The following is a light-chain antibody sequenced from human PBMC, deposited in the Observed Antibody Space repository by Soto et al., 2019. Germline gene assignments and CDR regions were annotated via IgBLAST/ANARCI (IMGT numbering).Light chain of an antibody. Sequence: DIVMTQYPDSLAVSLGERATINCKSSQSLVYSANNKNYLAWYQQKPGQPPKLLIYWASVRESGVPDRFSGSGSGTDFTLTISSLQAEDVAVYYCQQYVDTLWTFGQGTKVEVK. CDR1: QSLVYSANNKNY. CDR3: QQYVDTLWT. J-gene: IGKJ1*01. CDR2: WAS. V-gene: IGKV4-1*01.